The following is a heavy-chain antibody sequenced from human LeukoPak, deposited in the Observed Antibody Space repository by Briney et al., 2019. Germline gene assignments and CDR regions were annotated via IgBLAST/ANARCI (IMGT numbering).Heavy chain of an antibody. J-gene: IGHJ3*02. CDR3: ARDLNYYDSSGYSLGAYDI. CDR2: ISYDGSNK. V-gene: IGHV3-30-3*01. CDR1: GFTFSSYA. D-gene: IGHD3-22*01. Sequence: PGGSLRLSCAASGFTFSSYAMHWARQAPGKGLEWVAVISYDGSNKYYADSVKGRFTISRDNSKNTLYLQMNSPRAEDTAVYYCARDLNYYDSSGYSLGAYDIWGQGTMVTVSS.